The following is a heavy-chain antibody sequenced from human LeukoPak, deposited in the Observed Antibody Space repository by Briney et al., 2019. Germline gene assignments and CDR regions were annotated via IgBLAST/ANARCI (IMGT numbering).Heavy chain of an antibody. CDR3: TTDPDYCSGGSCYSDSNWFDP. CDR2: IKSKTDGGTT. CDR1: GFTFSDAW. V-gene: IGHV3-15*01. J-gene: IGHJ5*02. D-gene: IGHD2-15*01. Sequence: GGSLRLSCAASGFTFSDAWMSWVRQAPGKGLEWVGRIKSKTDGGTTDYAAPVKGRFTISRDDSKNTLYLQMNSLKTEDTAVYYCTTDPDYCSGGSCYSDSNWFDPWGQGTLVTVSS.